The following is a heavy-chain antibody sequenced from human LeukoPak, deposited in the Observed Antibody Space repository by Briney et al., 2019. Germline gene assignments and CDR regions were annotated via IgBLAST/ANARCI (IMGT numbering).Heavy chain of an antibody. CDR2: INHSGGT. CDR1: GGSISDHY. V-gene: IGHV4-34*01. CDR3: ARYCSSTSCRGGLDP. J-gene: IGHJ5*02. D-gene: IGHD2-2*01. Sequence: PSETLSLTCAVYGGSISDHYWSWIRQPPGKGLEWIGEINHSGGTNYNPSLKSPVTISVDRSKNQFSLKLSSVTAADTAVYYCARYCSSTSCRGGLDPWGQGTLVTVSS.